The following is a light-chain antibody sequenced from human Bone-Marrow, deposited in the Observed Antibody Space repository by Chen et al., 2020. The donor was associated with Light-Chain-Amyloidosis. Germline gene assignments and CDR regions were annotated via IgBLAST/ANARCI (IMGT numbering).Light chain of an antibody. CDR3: SSYTITNTLV. J-gene: IGLJ1*01. Sequence: QSALTQPASVSGSPGQSIPISCTGTSSDVGGDNHVSWYQQHPDKAPKLMIYEVTNRPSCVPGRFSGSKSDNTASLTISGHQTEDEADYFCSSYTITNTLVFGSGTRVTVL. V-gene: IGLV2-14*01. CDR1: SSDVGGDNH. CDR2: EVT.